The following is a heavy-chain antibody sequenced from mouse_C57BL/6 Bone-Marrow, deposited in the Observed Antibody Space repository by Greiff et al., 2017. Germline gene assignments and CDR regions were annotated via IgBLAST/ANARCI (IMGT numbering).Heavy chain of an antibody. CDR2: ISSGSSTV. D-gene: IGHD1-3*01. V-gene: IGHV5-17*01. CDR1: GFTFTDYG. Sequence: EVMLVESGGGLVKPGGSLKLSCAASGFTFTDYGVHWVRQAPEKGLEWVAYISSGSSTVYYADTVKCRFTMTRENAKNTLFLQMTSLRSEDTAMYYCARRLRFFDYWGQGTTLTVSA. CDR3: ARRLRFFDY. J-gene: IGHJ2*01.